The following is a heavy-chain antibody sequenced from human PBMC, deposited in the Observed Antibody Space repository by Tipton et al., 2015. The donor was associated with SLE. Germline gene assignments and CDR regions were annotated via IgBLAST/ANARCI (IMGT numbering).Heavy chain of an antibody. V-gene: IGHV4-34*01. J-gene: IGHJ5*02. CDR1: GGSFSGYY. D-gene: IGHD2/OR15-2a*01. CDR3: ARGVMWTWLGGS. Sequence: LRLSCAVYGGSFSGYYWSWIRQPPGKGLEWIGEVNDSGSTIYNPSLQSRVTISADTSKSQFSLRLTSVTAADTSVYYCARGVMWTWLGGSWGQGTLVTVSS. CDR2: VNDSGST.